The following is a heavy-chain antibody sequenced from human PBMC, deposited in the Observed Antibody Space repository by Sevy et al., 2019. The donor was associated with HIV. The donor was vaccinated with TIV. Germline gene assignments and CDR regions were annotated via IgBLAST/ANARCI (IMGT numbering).Heavy chain of an antibody. CDR1: GFTFSVYT. Sequence: GGSLRLSCTASGFTFSVYTMTWVRQAPGKGLEWVSTICFGGGTIHYADAVMGRFTISRDNSKNTLYIQMNSLRIDETAGYYCGRERCTQPHDYWGQGTLVTVSS. CDR2: ICFGGGTI. D-gene: IGHD2-8*01. V-gene: IGHV3-23*01. CDR3: GRERCTQPHDY. J-gene: IGHJ4*02.